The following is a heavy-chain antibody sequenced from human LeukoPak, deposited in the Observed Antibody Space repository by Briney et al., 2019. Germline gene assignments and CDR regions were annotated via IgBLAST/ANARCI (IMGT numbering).Heavy chain of an antibody. Sequence: ASVKVSCKASGYTFTTYVIHWVRQAPGQRLEWMGWSNSGNGYTRYSQEFQGRVTFTRDTSTTTFYMDLSSLRSEDTAVYYCARAPYYYSSDSFLKQENKYYFDFWGQGTLVTVSS. V-gene: IGHV1-3*02. CDR3: ARAPYYYSSDSFLKQENKYYFDF. J-gene: IGHJ4*02. D-gene: IGHD3-10*01. CDR2: SNSGNGYT. CDR1: GYTFTTYV.